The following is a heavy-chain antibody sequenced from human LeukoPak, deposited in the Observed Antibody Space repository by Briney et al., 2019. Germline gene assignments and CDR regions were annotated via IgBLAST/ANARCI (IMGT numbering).Heavy chain of an antibody. V-gene: IGHV4-34*01. CDR1: GFTFSSYG. J-gene: IGHJ6*03. D-gene: IGHD1-26*01. Sequence: PGGTLRLSCAASGFTFSSYGMSWVRQPPGKGLEWIGEINHSGSTNYNPSLKSRVTISVDTSKNQFSLKLSSVTAADTAVYYCARGVRSTTRGYYYMDVWGKGTTVTVSS. CDR3: ARGVRSTTRGYYYMDV. CDR2: INHSGST.